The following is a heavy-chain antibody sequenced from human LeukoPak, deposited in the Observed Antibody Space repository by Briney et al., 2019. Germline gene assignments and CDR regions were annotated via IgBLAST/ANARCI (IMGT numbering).Heavy chain of an antibody. Sequence: SETLSLTCTVSGVSMIGGGFYWTWIRQHPGKGLEWIGYIYYSGTTYYKPSLESRATISVDTSQNEFSLKLNSVTAADTAMYFCARDFWSGYGFFDYWGQGILVTVSS. CDR2: IYYSGTT. CDR1: GVSMIGGGFY. D-gene: IGHD3-3*01. J-gene: IGHJ4*02. V-gene: IGHV4-31*03. CDR3: ARDFWSGYGFFDY.